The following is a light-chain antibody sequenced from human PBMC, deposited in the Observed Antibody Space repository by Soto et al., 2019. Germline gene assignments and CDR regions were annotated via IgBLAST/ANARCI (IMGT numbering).Light chain of an antibody. CDR1: SGSIASNY. CDR3: QSYASSTVV. Sequence: NFMLTQPHSVAESPVQTVTNSSTRSSGSIASNYVHCYQHRPASVPTTVIYEGNQCPSGVPDRFSGSTDGSSNSASLTISGLQTEDEADYCCQSYASSTVVFGGGTKVTVL. CDR2: EGN. V-gene: IGLV6-57*04. J-gene: IGLJ2*01.